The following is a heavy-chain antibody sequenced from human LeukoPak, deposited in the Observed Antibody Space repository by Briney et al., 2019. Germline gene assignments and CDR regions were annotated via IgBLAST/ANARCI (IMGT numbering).Heavy chain of an antibody. CDR3: ARHPLWFGGPLYFDY. V-gene: IGHV4-39*01. D-gene: IGHD3-10*01. CDR1: GSSISSSSYY. J-gene: IGHJ4*02. CDR2: IFYSGST. Sequence: SETLSLTCTVSGSSISSSSYYWGWIRQPPGKGLEWIGSIFYSGSTYYNPSLKSRVTISVDTSKNQFSLKLSSMTAADTAVYYCARHPLWFGGPLYFDYWGQGTLVTVSS.